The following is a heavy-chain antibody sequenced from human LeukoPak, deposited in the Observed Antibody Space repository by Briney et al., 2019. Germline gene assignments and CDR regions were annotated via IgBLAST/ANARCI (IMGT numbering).Heavy chain of an antibody. CDR1: GYSFTSYW. CDR2: IYPGDSDT. J-gene: IGHJ3*02. D-gene: IGHD4-23*01. CDR3: ARPAYGGSYDAFDI. Sequence: GGSLEISFKGSGYSFTSYWIGWVRPMPGKGLEWMGIIYPGDSDTRYSPSFQGQVTISADKSISTAYLQWSSLKASDTAMYYCARPAYGGSYDAFDIWGQGTMVTVSS. V-gene: IGHV5-51*01.